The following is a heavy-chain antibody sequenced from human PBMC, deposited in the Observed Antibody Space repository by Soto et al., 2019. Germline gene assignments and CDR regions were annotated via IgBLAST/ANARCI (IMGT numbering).Heavy chain of an antibody. J-gene: IGHJ6*03. Sequence: QVQLVQSGAEVKKPGSSVKVSCEASGGRFTSYIFTWVRQAPGQGLEWMGRSIPIQGTADYALKFQDRVTMTADKSTNTVHMEMRSLRPDDTAVFYCAKRLVFVDHGYMDVWGKGTTVTVSS. CDR1: GGRFTSYI. D-gene: IGHD3-16*01. CDR2: SIPIQGTA. V-gene: IGHV1-69*08. CDR3: AKRLVFVDHGYMDV.